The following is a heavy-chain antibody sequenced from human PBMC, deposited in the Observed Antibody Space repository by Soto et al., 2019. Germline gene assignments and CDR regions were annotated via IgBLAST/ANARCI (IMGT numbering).Heavy chain of an antibody. V-gene: IGHV3-74*01. D-gene: IGHD6-13*01. CDR2: INSDGSST. Sequence: GGSLRLSCAASGFTFSSYWMHWVRQAPGKGLVWVSRINSDGSSTSYADSVKGRFTISRDNAKNTLYLQMNSLRAEDTAVYYCASSRLSSSWYGGAFDIWGQGTMVTVSS. J-gene: IGHJ3*02. CDR1: GFTFSSYW. CDR3: ASSRLSSSWYGGAFDI.